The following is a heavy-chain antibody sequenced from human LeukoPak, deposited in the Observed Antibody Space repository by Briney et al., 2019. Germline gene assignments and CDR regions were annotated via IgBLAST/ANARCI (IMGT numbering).Heavy chain of an antibody. D-gene: IGHD2-2*01. J-gene: IGHJ4*02. CDR3: ASHADIVVVPAAFDY. Sequence: GGSLRLSCAASGFAFSDYYMSWIRQAPGKGLEWVSYISSSGSTIYYADSVKGRFTISRDNAKNSLYLQMNSLRAEDTAVYYCASHADIVVVPAAFDYWGQGTLVTVSS. V-gene: IGHV3-11*01. CDR1: GFAFSDYY. CDR2: ISSSGSTI.